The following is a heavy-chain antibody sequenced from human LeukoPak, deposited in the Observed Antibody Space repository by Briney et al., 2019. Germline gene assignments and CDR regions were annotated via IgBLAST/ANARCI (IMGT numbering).Heavy chain of an antibody. Sequence: RGSLRLSCAASGFAFSNAYMNWVRQAPGKGLEWVGRIKSKPDGGATDYVATIEGRFTISRDDSENTLYLQMNSLKIEDTGVYYCTTFNDWGQGTLVTVSS. CDR1: GFAFSNAY. D-gene: IGHD2-8*01. CDR3: TTFND. CDR2: IKSKPDGGAT. V-gene: IGHV3-15*01. J-gene: IGHJ4*02.